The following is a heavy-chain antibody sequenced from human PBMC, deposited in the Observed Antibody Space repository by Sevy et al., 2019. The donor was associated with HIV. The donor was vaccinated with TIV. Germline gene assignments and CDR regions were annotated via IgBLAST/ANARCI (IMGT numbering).Heavy chain of an antibody. CDR1: GFTFSSYW. CDR2: IKQDGREK. V-gene: IGHV3-7*01. D-gene: IGHD3-9*01. J-gene: IGHJ4*02. CDR3: ERAKTRLRYFDWLPSGY. Sequence: GGSLRLSCAASGFTFSSYWMSWVRQAPGKGLEWVANIKQDGREKYYVDSRKGRFTISRDKAKNAIYLQMNRLRAEDTAVYDCERAKTRLRYFDWLPSGYWGQGTLVTVSS.